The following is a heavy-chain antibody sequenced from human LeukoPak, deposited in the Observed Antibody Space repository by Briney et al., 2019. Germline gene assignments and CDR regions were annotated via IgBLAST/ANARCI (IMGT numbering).Heavy chain of an antibody. D-gene: IGHD3-22*01. CDR2: FDPEDGET. CDR1: GYTLTELS. V-gene: IGHV1-24*01. Sequence: ASVKVSCKVSGYTLTELSMHWVRQAPGKGLEWMGGFDPEDGETIYAQKFQGRVTMTEDTSTDTAYMELSRLRSEDTAVYYCATDGPFESSDYYDSSGYYLWGQGTLVTVSS. CDR3: ATDGPFESSDYYDSSGYYL. J-gene: IGHJ5*02.